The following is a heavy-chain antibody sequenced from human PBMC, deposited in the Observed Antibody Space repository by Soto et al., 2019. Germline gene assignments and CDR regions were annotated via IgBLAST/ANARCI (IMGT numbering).Heavy chain of an antibody. CDR2: ISSSSSYT. V-gene: IGHV3-11*06. J-gene: IGHJ5*02. D-gene: IGHD3-3*01. CDR3: ARDRHYGFWSGYSWFDP. CDR1: GFTFSDYY. Sequence: PGGSLRLSFAASGFTFSDYYMSWIRQAPGKGLEWVSYISSSSSYTNYADSVKGRFTISRDNAKNSLYLQMNSLRAEDTAVYYCARDRHYGFWSGYSWFDPWGQGTLVTVSS.